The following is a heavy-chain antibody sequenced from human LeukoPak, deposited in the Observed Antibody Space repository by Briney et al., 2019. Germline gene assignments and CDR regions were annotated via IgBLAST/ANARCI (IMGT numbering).Heavy chain of an antibody. Sequence: GRSLRLSCEASGFTFSSYAMHWVRQAPGKGLEWVAVISYDGSNKYYADSVKGRFTISRDNSKNTLYLQMNSLRAEDTAVYYCARDGASVGYSSGWYVGDFDYWGQGTLVTVSS. D-gene: IGHD6-19*01. J-gene: IGHJ4*02. V-gene: IGHV3-30*04. CDR1: GFTFSSYA. CDR3: ARDGASVGYSSGWYVGDFDY. CDR2: ISYDGSNK.